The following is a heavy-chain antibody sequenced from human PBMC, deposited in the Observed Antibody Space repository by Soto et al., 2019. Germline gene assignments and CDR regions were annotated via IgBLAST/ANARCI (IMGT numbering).Heavy chain of an antibody. D-gene: IGHD3-10*01. CDR1: GGSISSGAYS. V-gene: IGHV4-30-2*01. CDR2: FYYGGTT. J-gene: IGHJ3*01. CDR3: ARVWGGAFDF. Sequence: PSETLSLTCAVSGGSISSGAYSWNWIRQPPGKGLEWIGFFYYGGTTYYKPSLKSRVTMSVDWSKNQFSLKLSSVTAADTAVYYCARVWGGAFDFWGQGTMVTVSS.